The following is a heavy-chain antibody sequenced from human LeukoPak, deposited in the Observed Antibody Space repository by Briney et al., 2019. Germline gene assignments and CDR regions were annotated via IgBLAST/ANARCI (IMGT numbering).Heavy chain of an antibody. CDR3: AIPPHCSDISCYAAFNI. CDR1: GGSFSGYY. V-gene: IGHV4-34*01. Sequence: SETLSLTCAVYGGSFSGYYWTWIRQPPGKGLEWIGEINHSGSTKYNPSLKSRVTISVDTSKNQFSLKLSSVTTADTAIYYCAIPPHCSDISCYAAFNIWGQGTMVTVSS. J-gene: IGHJ3*02. CDR2: INHSGST. D-gene: IGHD2-2*01.